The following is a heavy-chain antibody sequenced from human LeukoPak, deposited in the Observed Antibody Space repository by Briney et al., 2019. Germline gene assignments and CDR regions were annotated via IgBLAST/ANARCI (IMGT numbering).Heavy chain of an antibody. CDR2: IIPIFGTA. Sequence: ASVKVSCKASGGTFSSYAISWVRQAPGQGLEWMGGIIPIFGTANYAQKFQGRVTITADESTSTAYMELSSLRSEDTAVYYCARDLSMRGYYDSSGYPTWGQGTLVTVSS. V-gene: IGHV1-69*13. CDR3: ARDLSMRGYYDSSGYPT. CDR1: GGTFSSYA. D-gene: IGHD3-22*01. J-gene: IGHJ5*02.